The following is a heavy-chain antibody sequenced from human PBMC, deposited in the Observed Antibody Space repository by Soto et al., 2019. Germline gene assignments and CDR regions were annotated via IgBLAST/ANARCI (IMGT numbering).Heavy chain of an antibody. D-gene: IGHD6-19*01. CDR2: KSKIDGETT. J-gene: IGHJ4*02. CDR3: TPLALKYVSGWYDFSD. V-gene: IGHV3-15*07. CDR1: GFTFS. Sequence: EAQLVESGGGLVKPGGSLRLSCAASGFTFSIKSKIDGETTDYAAPVKGRFSISRDDSKNTLYLQMNGLKTEDTAVYYCTPLALKYVSGWYDFSDWGQGTLVTVSS.